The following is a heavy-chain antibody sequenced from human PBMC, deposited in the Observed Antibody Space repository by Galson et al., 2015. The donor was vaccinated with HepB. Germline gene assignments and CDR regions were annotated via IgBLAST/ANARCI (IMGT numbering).Heavy chain of an antibody. CDR3: ASQGYCSSNSCPNGFI. CDR2: IYPGDFDT. CDR1: GYSFTNYW. D-gene: IGHD2-2*01. Sequence: QSGAEVKKPGESLKISCKGSGYSFTNYWIAWVRQMPGKGLEWMGIIYPGDFDTRYSPSFQGQVTISVDKSISTAYLQWSSLKASDTAMYYCASQGYCSSNSCPNGFIWGQVTMVTVYS. J-gene: IGHJ3*02. V-gene: IGHV5-51*01.